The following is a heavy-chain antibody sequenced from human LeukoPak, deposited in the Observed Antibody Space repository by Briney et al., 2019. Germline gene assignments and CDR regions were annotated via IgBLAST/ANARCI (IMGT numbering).Heavy chain of an antibody. CDR1: GFSFISYA. J-gene: IGHJ4*02. CDR2: MRSDGSDI. CDR3: ARDDYFFASEN. D-gene: IGHD2/OR15-2a*01. Sequence: GGSLRLSCAASGFSFISYAMLWFRQAPGKGLEWVAFMRSDGSDIFYAESLKGRFTISRDNAKSTLFLQMHSLRAEDTAVYYCARDDYFFASENWRQAALVTVSS. V-gene: IGHV3-30*02.